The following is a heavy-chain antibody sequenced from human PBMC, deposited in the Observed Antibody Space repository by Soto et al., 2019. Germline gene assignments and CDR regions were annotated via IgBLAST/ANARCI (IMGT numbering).Heavy chain of an antibody. Sequence: ASVKVSCKASGYTFISYAMHWVRQAPGQRLEWMGWINASNGKTKYSQKFQGRVTITRDTSASTAYMELRSLRSEDTAVYYCAREGLAVAEEEVWLDPWGQGTQVTVSS. CDR1: GYTFISYA. J-gene: IGHJ5*02. CDR2: INASNGKT. V-gene: IGHV1-3*01. CDR3: AREGLAVAEEEVWLDP. D-gene: IGHD6-19*01.